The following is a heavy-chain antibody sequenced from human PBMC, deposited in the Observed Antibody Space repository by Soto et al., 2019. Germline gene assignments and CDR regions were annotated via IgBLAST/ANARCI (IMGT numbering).Heavy chain of an antibody. V-gene: IGHV4-59*01. J-gene: IGHJ6*02. CDR3: ARGDILTGAYYYGMDV. D-gene: IGHD3-9*01. CDR1: GGSISSYY. CDR2: IYYSGST. Sequence: QVQLQESGPGLVKPSETLSLTCTVSGGSISSYYWSWIRQPPGKGLEWIGYIYYSGSTNYNPSLKSRVTISVDTSKNQFSLKLSSVTAADTAVYYCARGDILTGAYYYGMDVWGQGTTVTVSS.